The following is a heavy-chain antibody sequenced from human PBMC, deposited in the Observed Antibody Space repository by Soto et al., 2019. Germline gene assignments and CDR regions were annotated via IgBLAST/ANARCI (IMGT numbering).Heavy chain of an antibody. Sequence: SLKISCKGSEYSFTSYWIGCVRQMPGKGLEWMGIIYPGDSDTRYSPSFQGQVTISADKSISTAYLQWSSLKASDTAMYYCARLKPPTVYELFYYYYYMDVWGKGTTVTVSS. V-gene: IGHV5-51*01. D-gene: IGHD2-8*01. CDR3: ARLKPPTVYELFYYYYYMDV. J-gene: IGHJ6*03. CDR1: EYSFTSYW. CDR2: IYPGDSDT.